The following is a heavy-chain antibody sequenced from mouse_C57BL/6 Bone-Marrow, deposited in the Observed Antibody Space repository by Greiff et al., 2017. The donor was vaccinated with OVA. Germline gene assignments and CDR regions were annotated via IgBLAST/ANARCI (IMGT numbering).Heavy chain of an antibody. V-gene: IGHV1-52*01. Sequence: QVQLQQPGAELVRPGSSVKLSCKASGYTFTSYWMHWVKQRPIQGLEWIGNIDPSDSETHYNQKFKDKATLTVDKSSSTAYMQLSSLTSEDSAVYYCATRAYYSNSWFAYWGQGTLVTVSA. J-gene: IGHJ3*01. CDR2: IDPSDSET. D-gene: IGHD2-5*01. CDR3: ATRAYYSNSWFAY. CDR1: GYTFTSYW.